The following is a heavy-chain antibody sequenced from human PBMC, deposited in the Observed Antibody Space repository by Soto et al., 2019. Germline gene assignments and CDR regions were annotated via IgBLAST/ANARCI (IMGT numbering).Heavy chain of an antibody. CDR2: VSPPFRTS. CDR1: GVSFNNNG. D-gene: IGHD3-10*01. V-gene: IGHV1-69*01. CDR3: ARVLYYGSGSYSPYGMDV. J-gene: IGHJ6*02. Sequence: QVQLVQCWAEVKKPGSSVKVSCKTSGVSFNNNGIGWVRQAPGHGLEWMGGVSPPFRTSNYARKFQGRISITADASTGTVNMELSSLTSEDTAQYYCARVLYYGSGSYSPYGMDVWGQGTTVTVSS.